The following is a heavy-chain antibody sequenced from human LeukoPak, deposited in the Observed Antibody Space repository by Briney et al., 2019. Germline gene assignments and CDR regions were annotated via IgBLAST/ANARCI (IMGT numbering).Heavy chain of an antibody. D-gene: IGHD4-17*01. CDR1: GFTFSSYS. CDR2: ISSSSSYI. J-gene: IGHJ4*02. V-gene: IGHV3-21*01. Sequence: PGGSLRLSCAASGFTFSSYSMNWVRQAPGKGLEWVSSISSSSSYIYYADSVKGRFTISRDNAKNSLYLQMNSLRAEDTAVYYCARGLPRYGDYEDYWGQGTLVTVSS. CDR3: ARGLPRYGDYEDY.